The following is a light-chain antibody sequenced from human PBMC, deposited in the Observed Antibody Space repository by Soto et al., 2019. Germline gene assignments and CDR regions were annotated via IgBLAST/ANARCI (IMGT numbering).Light chain of an antibody. CDR3: QQFGDSPPAFT. CDR2: GAS. J-gene: IGKJ2*01. CDR1: RSVSSRY. V-gene: IGKV3-20*01. Sequence: ESMLTQSPGTLYLSPGERATLSCRASRSVSSRYITWYQQKPGQAPRLLIYGASIRATGIPDRFSGSGSGTDFTLTISRLEPEDFAVYYCQQFGDSPPAFTFGQGTKLEI.